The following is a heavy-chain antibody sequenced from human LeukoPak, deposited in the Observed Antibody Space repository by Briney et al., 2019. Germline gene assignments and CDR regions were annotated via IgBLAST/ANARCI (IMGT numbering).Heavy chain of an antibody. CDR2: FDPEDGET. Sequence: GASVKVSCKVSGYTLTELSMHWVRQAPGKGLEWMGGFDPEDGETIYAQKFQGRVTMTEDTSTDTAYMELSSLRSEETAVYYCATAPFIVGATTFDYWGQGTLVTVSS. J-gene: IGHJ4*02. V-gene: IGHV1-24*01. CDR1: GYTLTELS. D-gene: IGHD1-26*01. CDR3: ATAPFIVGATTFDY.